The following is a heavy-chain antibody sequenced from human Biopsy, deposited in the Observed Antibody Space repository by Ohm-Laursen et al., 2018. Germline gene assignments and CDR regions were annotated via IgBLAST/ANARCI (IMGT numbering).Heavy chain of an antibody. CDR1: GDSNRNYY. CDR2: IYPGGGT. D-gene: IGHD1-26*01. V-gene: IGHV4-4*07. Sequence: SETLSLTCTVSGDSNRNYYWSWIRQAAGKGLEWIVRIYPGGGTIYNPFLKSRVTMSVDTSKNHFFLNLNSVTAAYTAVYYCAGIVLGPTNDAFDIWGQGTMVTVSS. J-gene: IGHJ3*02. CDR3: AGIVLGPTNDAFDI.